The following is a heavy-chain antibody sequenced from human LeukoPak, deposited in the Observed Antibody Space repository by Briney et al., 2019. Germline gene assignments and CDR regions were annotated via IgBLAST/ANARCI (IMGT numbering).Heavy chain of an antibody. D-gene: IGHD3-10*01. CDR3: ARDAPTAVRGTYYYYGMDV. Sequence: GGSLRLSCAASGFTFSSYWMSWVRQAPGKGLEWVANIKQDGSEKYYVDSVKGRFTISRDNAKNSLYLQMNSLRAEDTAVYYCARDAPTAVRGTYYYYGMDVWGQGTTVTVSS. V-gene: IGHV3-7*01. CDR1: GFTFSSYW. CDR2: IKQDGSEK. J-gene: IGHJ6*02.